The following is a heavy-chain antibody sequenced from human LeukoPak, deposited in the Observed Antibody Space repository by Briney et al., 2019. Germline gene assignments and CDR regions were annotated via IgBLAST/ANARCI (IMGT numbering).Heavy chain of an antibody. Sequence: GGSLRLSCAASGFTFSSYSMNWVRQAPGKGLEWVSYISSSSSTIYYADSVKGRFTISRDNAKNSLYLQMNSLRAEDTAVYYCARDSPLSARTFDYWGQGTLVTVSS. V-gene: IGHV3-48*04. CDR2: ISSSSSTI. D-gene: IGHD6-25*01. CDR1: GFTFSSYS. CDR3: ARDSPLSARTFDY. J-gene: IGHJ4*02.